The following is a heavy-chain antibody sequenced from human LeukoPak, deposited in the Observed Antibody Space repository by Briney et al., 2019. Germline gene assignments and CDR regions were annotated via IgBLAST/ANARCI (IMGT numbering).Heavy chain of an antibody. Sequence: SQTLSLTCTVSGGSISSGGYYWSWIRQPPGKGLEWIGEINHSGSTNYNPSLKSRVTISVDTSKNQFSLKLSSVTAADTAVYYCARGGVYIPSYFDPWGQGTLVTVSS. J-gene: IGHJ4*02. V-gene: IGHV4-30-2*01. CDR1: GGSISSGGYY. CDR3: ARGGVYIPSYFDP. D-gene: IGHD3-22*01. CDR2: INHSGST.